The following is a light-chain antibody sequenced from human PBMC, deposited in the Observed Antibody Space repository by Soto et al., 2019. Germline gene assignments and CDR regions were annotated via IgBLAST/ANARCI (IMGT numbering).Light chain of an antibody. CDR2: GKN. V-gene: IGLV1-40*01. CDR3: QSYEISLSGFV. Sequence: QSALTQPPSVSGAPGQRVTISCTGSSSKIGAGYDVHYYQQLPGRAPKRLIYGKNNRPSGVPDRFSGSKSGTSASLAITGIRAEDEADYSSQSYEISLSGFVFGTGTTVTVL. CDR1: SSKIGAGYD. J-gene: IGLJ1*01.